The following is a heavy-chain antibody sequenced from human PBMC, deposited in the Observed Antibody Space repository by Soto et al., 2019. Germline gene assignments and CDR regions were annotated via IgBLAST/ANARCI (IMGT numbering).Heavy chain of an antibody. Sequence: EVQLVESGGGLVQPGGSLRLSCAASGFTFNTYWMSWVRQAPGKGLEWVANIKTDGSATDYVDSVNGRFTISRDNANNSLFLQMNSLRAEDTAVYYCARNGRWGHGTFVTVSS. CDR2: IKTDGSAT. CDR3: ARNGR. CDR1: GFTFNTYW. J-gene: IGHJ4*01. D-gene: IGHD2-8*01. V-gene: IGHV3-7*05.